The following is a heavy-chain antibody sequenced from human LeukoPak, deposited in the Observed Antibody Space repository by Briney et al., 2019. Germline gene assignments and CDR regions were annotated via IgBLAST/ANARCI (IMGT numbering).Heavy chain of an antibody. CDR2: MSVSGGST. D-gene: IGHD2-21*02. CDR1: GFTFSSYA. CDR3: AKEWAYCGGGCYPNSYFGY. Sequence: GGSLRLSCAASGFTFSSYAMSWVRQAPGTGLEWVSAMSVSGGSTYYADSVKGRFTIFRDNSKNTLYLQMNSLRAEYMAVYYWAKEWAYCGGGCYPNSYFGYWGQGTLVTVSS. J-gene: IGHJ4*02. V-gene: IGHV3-23*01.